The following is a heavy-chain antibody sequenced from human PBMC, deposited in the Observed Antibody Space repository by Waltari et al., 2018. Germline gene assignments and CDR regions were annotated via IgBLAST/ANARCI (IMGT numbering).Heavy chain of an antibody. V-gene: IGHV3-7*01. CDR2: INEDGGEK. J-gene: IGHJ3*02. CDR1: GFRTDW. Sequence: DVQPVESGGGLVQPGGSLRPPREVSGFRTDWMVWVRQAPGKGLQWVANINEDGGEKYYLDSVKGRFTISRDNAKKLVYLEMNTLRAEDTATYYCSKRLEIWGRGTMVAVS. CDR3: SKRLEI.